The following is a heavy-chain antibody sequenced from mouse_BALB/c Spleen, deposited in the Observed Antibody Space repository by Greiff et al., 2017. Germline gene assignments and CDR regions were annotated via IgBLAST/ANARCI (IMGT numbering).Heavy chain of an antibody. J-gene: IGHJ2*01. Sequence: DVMLVESGGGLVQPGGSLRLSCATSGFTFTDYYMSWVRQPPGKALEWLGFIRNKANGYTTEYSASVKGRFTIYRDNYQSILYLQMKTLRAEDSATYYCAGGGRTGTNYWGQGTTLTVAS. CDR1: GFTFTDYY. CDR3: AGGGRTGTNY. CDR2: IRNKANGYTT. V-gene: IGHV7-3*02. D-gene: IGHD4-1*01.